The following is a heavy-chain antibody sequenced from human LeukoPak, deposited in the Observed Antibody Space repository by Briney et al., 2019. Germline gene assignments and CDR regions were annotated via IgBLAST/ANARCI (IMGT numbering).Heavy chain of an antibody. Sequence: SETLSLTCTVSGGSISSYYWSWNRQPSGKGPEWIGYIYYSGTTYYNPSLKNRVTFLLDTSKSKFSLKLTSVSAADTAMYFCAIRVVPLEGEEWGFIGDYWGKGILVTVSS. CDR3: AIRVVPLEGEEWGFIGDY. V-gene: IGHV4-59*08. CDR1: GGSISSYY. J-gene: IGHJ4*02. D-gene: IGHD3-10*01. CDR2: IYYSGTT.